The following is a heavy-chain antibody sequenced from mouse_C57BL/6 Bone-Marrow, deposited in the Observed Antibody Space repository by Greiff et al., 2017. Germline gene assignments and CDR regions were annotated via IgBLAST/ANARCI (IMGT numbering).Heavy chain of an antibody. Sequence: VKLQESGPELVKPGASVKISCKASGYSFTSYYIHWVKQRPGQGLEWIGWIYPGSGNTKYNEKFKGKATLTADTSSSTAYMQLSSLTSEDSAVYDCAREGAYYGNYGAMDYWGQGTSVTVSS. D-gene: IGHD2-10*01. V-gene: IGHV1-66*01. CDR1: GYSFTSYY. CDR3: AREGAYYGNYGAMDY. J-gene: IGHJ4*01. CDR2: IYPGSGNT.